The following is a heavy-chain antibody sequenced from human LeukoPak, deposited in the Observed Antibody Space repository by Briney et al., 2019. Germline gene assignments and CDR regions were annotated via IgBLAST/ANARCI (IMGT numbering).Heavy chain of an antibody. CDR1: GGSFSGYY. V-gene: IGHV4-34*01. CDR2: INHSGST. J-gene: IGHJ4*02. CDR3: ARARGQRNDY. Sequence: SETLSLTCAVYGGSFSGYYWSWIRQPPGKGLEWIGEINHSGSTNYNPSLKSRVTISVDTSKNQFSLKPSSVTAADTAVYYCARARGQRNDYWGQGTLVTVSS.